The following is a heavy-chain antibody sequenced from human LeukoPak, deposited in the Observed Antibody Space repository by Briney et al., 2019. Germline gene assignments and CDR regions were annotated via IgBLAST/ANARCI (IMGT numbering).Heavy chain of an antibody. J-gene: IGHJ4*02. V-gene: IGHV4-30-4*08. CDR3: ARYDFWSGYHPYYFDY. CDR1: GFTFSSYS. CDR2: IYYSGST. Sequence: LILSCAASGFTFSSYSMNWVRQAPGKGLEWIGYIYYSGSTYYNPSLKSRVTISVDTSKNQFSLKLSSVTAADTAVYYCARYDFWSGYHPYYFDYWGQGTLVTVSS. D-gene: IGHD3-3*01.